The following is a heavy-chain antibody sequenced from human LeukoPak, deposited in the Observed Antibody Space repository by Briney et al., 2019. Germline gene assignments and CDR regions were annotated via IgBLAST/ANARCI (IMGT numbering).Heavy chain of an antibody. V-gene: IGHV3-48*03. J-gene: IGHJ4*02. D-gene: IGHD4-17*01. CDR3: AGGSGDYSPDF. Sequence: GGSLRLSCAASGFTFSSYEMNWVRQAPGKGLEWVSYISSSGSIIYYADFVKGRFTISRDNAKNTLYLQMNSLRAEDTAVYYCAGGSGDYSPDFWGQGTLVTVSS. CDR1: GFTFSSYE. CDR2: ISSSGSII.